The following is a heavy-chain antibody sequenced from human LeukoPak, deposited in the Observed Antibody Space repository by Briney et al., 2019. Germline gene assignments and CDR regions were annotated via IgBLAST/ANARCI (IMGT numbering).Heavy chain of an antibody. J-gene: IGHJ4*02. Sequence: QPAGSLRLSCAASGFTFSSYAMSWVRQAPGKGLEWVSAISGSGGSTYYAASVKGWFNISRDNSKNTLYLQMNILRAEETAVYYCAKFGITGTPFFDYWGQGALVTVSS. CDR3: AKFGITGTPFFDY. V-gene: IGHV3-23*01. CDR2: ISGSGGST. D-gene: IGHD1-20*01. CDR1: GFTFSSYA.